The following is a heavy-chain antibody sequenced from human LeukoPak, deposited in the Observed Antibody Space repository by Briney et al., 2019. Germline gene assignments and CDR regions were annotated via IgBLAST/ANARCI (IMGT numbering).Heavy chain of an antibody. J-gene: IGHJ6*03. V-gene: IGHV3-48*01. D-gene: IGHD1-26*01. CDR3: AKGRGWEASYYYYYMDV. CDR1: GITFSSYS. Sequence: PGGSLRLSCAASGITFSSYSMNWVRQVPGKGLEWVSYISSSSSTIYYADSVKGRFTISRDNAKNSLYLQMNSLRAEDTAVYYCAKGRGWEASYYYYYMDVWGKGTTVTISS. CDR2: ISSSSSTI.